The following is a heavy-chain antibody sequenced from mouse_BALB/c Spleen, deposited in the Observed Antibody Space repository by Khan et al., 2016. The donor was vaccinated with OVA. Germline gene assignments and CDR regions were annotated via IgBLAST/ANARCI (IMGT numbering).Heavy chain of an antibody. Sequence: EVELVESGGGLVKPGGSLKLSCSASGFTFRSYAMSWVRQTPEKRLECVATISTGGHYTFYPDSLKGRFTISRDNAENTLYLQMSSLRSEDTAMYYCTRSLVDDEAMDDWGQETSVTVSS. CDR1: GFTFRSYA. D-gene: IGHD2-12*01. CDR3: TRSLVDDEAMDD. J-gene: IGHJ4*01. V-gene: IGHV5-9-3*01. CDR2: ISTGGHYT.